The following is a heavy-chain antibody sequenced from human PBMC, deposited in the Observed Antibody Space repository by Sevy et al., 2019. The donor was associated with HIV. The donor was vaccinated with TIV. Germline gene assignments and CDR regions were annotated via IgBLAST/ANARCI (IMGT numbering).Heavy chain of an antibody. J-gene: IGHJ6*02. V-gene: IGHV3-21*01. Sequence: LSLTCAASGFTIRTYNMNWVRQAPGKGLEWVSSISSSSTYIYYADSVKGRFTISRDNAKNSLYLQMSSLRAEDMAVYYCARDLVIPATTDYFYYGMDVWGQGTTVTVSS. CDR1: GFTIRTYN. D-gene: IGHD2-15*01. CDR3: ARDLVIPATTDYFYYGMDV. CDR2: ISSSSTYI.